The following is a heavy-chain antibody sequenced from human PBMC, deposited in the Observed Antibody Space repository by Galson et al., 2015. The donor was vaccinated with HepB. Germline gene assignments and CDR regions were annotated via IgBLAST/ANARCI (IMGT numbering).Heavy chain of an antibody. CDR3: TRNTGELGY. V-gene: IGHV3-66*01. CDR1: GFTVRNNY. CDR2: IYSGGDI. J-gene: IGHJ4*02. D-gene: IGHD1-26*01. Sequence: SLRLSCAVSGFTVRNNYMSWVRHAPGKGLEWVSLIYSGGDILYADSVKGRFIISRDSSKNTLYLQMDSLRVEDTAVYYCTRNTGELGYWGQGTLVSVSP.